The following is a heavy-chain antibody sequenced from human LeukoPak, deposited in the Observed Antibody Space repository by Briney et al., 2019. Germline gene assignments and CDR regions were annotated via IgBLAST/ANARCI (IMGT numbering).Heavy chain of an antibody. D-gene: IGHD1-26*01. J-gene: IGHJ4*02. Sequence: PGGSLRLSCAASGFTFTNHYMDWVRQAPGMGLEWIARITNKPSTYTTAYAASVKGRFIVSRDDSKNSLHLQMNSLKTEDTAVYYCARDTATELDYWGQGTLVTVSS. CDR3: ARDTATELDY. V-gene: IGHV3-72*01. CDR2: ITNKPSTYTT. CDR1: GFTFTNHY.